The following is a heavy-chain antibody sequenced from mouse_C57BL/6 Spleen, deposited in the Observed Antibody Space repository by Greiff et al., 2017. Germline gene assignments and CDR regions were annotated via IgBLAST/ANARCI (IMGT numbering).Heavy chain of an antibody. Sequence: EVQGVESGGGLVQPGGSMKLSCAASGFTFSDAWMDWVRQSPEKGLEWVAEIRNKANNHATYYAESVKGRFTISRDDSKSSVYLQMNSLRAEDTGIYYCTTSITTVVEHWYFDVWGTGTTVTVSS. V-gene: IGHV6-6*01. CDR3: TTSITTVVEHWYFDV. J-gene: IGHJ1*03. CDR1: GFTFSDAW. CDR2: IRNKANNHAT. D-gene: IGHD1-1*01.